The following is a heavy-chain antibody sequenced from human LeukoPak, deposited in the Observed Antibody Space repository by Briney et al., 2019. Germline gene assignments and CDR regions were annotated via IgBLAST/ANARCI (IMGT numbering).Heavy chain of an antibody. CDR1: GGSFSGFY. Sequence: PSEPLSLTCAVYGGSFSGFYWSWIRQPPGKGLEWIGEINHGGSTNYNPSLKSRVTISVDTSKNHFSLKLSSVTAADTAVYYCARRDIYCSGDSCYPQGWLDPWGQGTLVTVSS. D-gene: IGHD2-15*01. J-gene: IGHJ5*02. CDR2: INHGGST. V-gene: IGHV4-34*01. CDR3: ARRDIYCSGDSCYPQGWLDP.